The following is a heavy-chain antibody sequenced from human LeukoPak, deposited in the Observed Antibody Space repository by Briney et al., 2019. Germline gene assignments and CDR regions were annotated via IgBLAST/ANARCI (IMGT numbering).Heavy chain of an antibody. CDR2: IHSGGTT. D-gene: IGHD1-26*01. V-gene: IGHV4-4*07. Sequence: SETLSLTCTVSGGSMNNDYFTWIRQPAGKGLEWIGRIHSGGTTNYNPSLMSRVTLSVDTSKNQFSLKLSSVTAADTAVYYCASFAAYEVGATTKYYYMDVWGKGTTVTVSS. J-gene: IGHJ6*03. CDR3: ASFAAYEVGATTKYYYMDV. CDR1: GGSMNNDY.